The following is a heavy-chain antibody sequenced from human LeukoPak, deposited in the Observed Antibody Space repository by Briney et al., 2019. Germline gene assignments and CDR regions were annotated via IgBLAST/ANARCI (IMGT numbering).Heavy chain of an antibody. V-gene: IGHV1-18*01. CDR2: ISAYNGNT. J-gene: IGHJ4*02. CDR1: GYTFTSYG. CDR3: ARGTDAIVGATSEFDY. D-gene: IGHD1-26*01. Sequence: ASVKVSCKASGYTFTSYGISWVRQAPGQGLEWMGWISAYNGNTNYAQKLQGRVTMTTDTSTSTAYMELRSLRSDDTAVYYCARGTDAIVGATSEFDYWGQGTLVTVSS.